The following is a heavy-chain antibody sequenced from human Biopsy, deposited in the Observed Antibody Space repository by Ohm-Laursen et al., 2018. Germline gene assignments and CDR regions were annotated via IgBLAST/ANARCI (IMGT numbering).Heavy chain of an antibody. D-gene: IGHD3-3*01. CDR1: GFSLSSPGMC. CDR2: VDWDDYE. CDR3: ARTPIAIFSAGLVYRHRRHLQGMDV. J-gene: IGHJ6*02. V-gene: IGHV2-70*11. Sequence: PTQTLTLTRSFSGFSLSSPGMCVSWIRQAPGKALEWLARVDWDDYEDYSASLQTRLSLSKDTSSNQVVLTLTNVGPEDTATYHCARTPIAIFSAGLVYRHRRHLQGMDVWGQGIAVTVS.